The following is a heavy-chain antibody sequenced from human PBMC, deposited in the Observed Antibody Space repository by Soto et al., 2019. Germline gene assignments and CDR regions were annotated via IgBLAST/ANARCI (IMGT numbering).Heavy chain of an antibody. CDR3: AKAYNTTWYRGAFDI. J-gene: IGHJ3*02. CDR1: GFTFSGNV. V-gene: IGHV3-23*01. D-gene: IGHD6-13*01. CDR2: ISGSGSTT. Sequence: EVQLLESGGALVQPGGSLRLSCAASGFTFSGNVMTWVRQAPGKGLEWVSTISGSGSTTYYADSVKGRFTISRDNSKNTLYLQMNSLRAEDTAVYYCAKAYNTTWYRGAFDIWGHGTMVTVSS.